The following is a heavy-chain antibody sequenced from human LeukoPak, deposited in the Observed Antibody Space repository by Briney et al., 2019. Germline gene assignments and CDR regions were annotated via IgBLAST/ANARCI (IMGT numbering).Heavy chain of an antibody. J-gene: IGHJ3*02. V-gene: IGHV3-23*01. Sequence: GGSLRPSCAASGFTFSSYAMSWVRQAPGKGLEWVSAISGSGGSTYYADSVKGRFTISRDNSKNTLYLQMNSLRAEDTAVYYCANLVPAAMPDGTLGAFDIWGQGTMVTVSS. CDR2: ISGSGGST. D-gene: IGHD2-2*01. CDR1: GFTFSSYA. CDR3: ANLVPAAMPDGTLGAFDI.